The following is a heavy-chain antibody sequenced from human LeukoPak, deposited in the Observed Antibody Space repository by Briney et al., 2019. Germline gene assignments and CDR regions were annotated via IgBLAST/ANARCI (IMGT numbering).Heavy chain of an antibody. V-gene: IGHV4-39*01. D-gene: IGHD6-25*01. J-gene: IGHJ4*02. CDR2: IDYFGTT. CDR3: AKNDKSSGWRLDS. Sequence: SETLSLTCTVSGGSISGSSCYWGWIRQPPGRGLEWIGNIDYFGTTYYNPSLKSRVTISVATSKDQLSLKLTSVTGADTAVYYCAKNDKSSGWRLDSWGQGILVTVSS. CDR1: GGSISGSSCY.